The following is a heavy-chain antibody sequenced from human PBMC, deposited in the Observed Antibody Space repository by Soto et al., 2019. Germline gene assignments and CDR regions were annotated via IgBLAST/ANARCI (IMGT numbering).Heavy chain of an antibody. D-gene: IGHD4-17*01. CDR3: ASGHRGDYGRFDP. CDR1: GFTFSSYG. V-gene: IGHV3-33*01. CDR2: IWYDGSNK. J-gene: IGHJ5*02. Sequence: QVQLVESGGGVVQPGRSLRLSCAASGFTFSSYGMHWVRQAPGKGLEWVAVIWYDGSNKYYADSVKGRFTISRDNSKNTLYLQMNSLRAEDTAVYYCASGHRGDYGRFDPWGQGTLVTVSS.